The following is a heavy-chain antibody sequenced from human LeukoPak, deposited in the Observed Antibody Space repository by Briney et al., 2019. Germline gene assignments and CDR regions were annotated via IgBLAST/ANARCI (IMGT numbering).Heavy chain of an antibody. V-gene: IGHV3-48*01. J-gene: IGHJ4*02. CDR2: ISGSGGST. Sequence: GGSLRLSCAASGFTFSSYSMNWVRQAPGKGLEWVSAISGSGGSTYYADSVKGRFTISRDNAKNSLYLQMNSLRAEDTAVYYCARAHRSSWTGDYWGQGTLVTVSS. CDR1: GFTFSSYS. D-gene: IGHD6-13*01. CDR3: ARAHRSSWTGDY.